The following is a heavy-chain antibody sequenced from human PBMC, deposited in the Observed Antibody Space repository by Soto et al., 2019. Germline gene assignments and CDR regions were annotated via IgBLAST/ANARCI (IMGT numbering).Heavy chain of an antibody. J-gene: IGHJ4*02. CDR3: ARVKGSYAIDY. Sequence: SLRLSCAASGFSFSDYYMSWIRQAPGKGPEWVSYISNSGSTKHYADSVKGRFTISRDNAKNSLYLQMNSLRAEDTAVYSCARVKGSYAIDYWGQGTLVTVSS. CDR2: ISNSGSTK. D-gene: IGHD3-10*01. V-gene: IGHV3-11*01. CDR1: GFSFSDYY.